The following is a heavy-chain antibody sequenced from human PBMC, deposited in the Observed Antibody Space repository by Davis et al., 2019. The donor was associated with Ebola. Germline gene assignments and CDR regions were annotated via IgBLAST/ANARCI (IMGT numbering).Heavy chain of an antibody. J-gene: IGHJ5*02. D-gene: IGHD6-19*01. CDR2: IWSDGRT. V-gene: IGHV3-53*01. CDR3: ARDPGYASGWTEFDP. CDR1: GFSVSNSF. Sequence: PGGSLRLSCAAPGFSVSNSFISWVRQAPGKGLEWVSVIWSDGRTYYADSVKGRFTISRDNFMNTVHLQMNSLRAEDTAVYHCARDPGYASGWTEFDPWGQGTLVTVSS.